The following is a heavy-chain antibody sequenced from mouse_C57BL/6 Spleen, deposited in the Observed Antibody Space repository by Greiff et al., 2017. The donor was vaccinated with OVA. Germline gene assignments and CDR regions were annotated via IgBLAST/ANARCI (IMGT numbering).Heavy chain of an antibody. D-gene: IGHD3-1*01. Sequence: QVQLQQPGAEFVKPGASVKLSCKASGSTFTSYWMQWVKQRPGQGLEWFGEIDPSDSSTNYNQKFKGKATLTVDTSSSTAYMQLSSLTSEDSAVYYCARNSGAYWGQGTLVTVSA. CDR3: ARNSGAY. CDR1: GSTFTSYW. J-gene: IGHJ3*01. V-gene: IGHV1-50*01. CDR2: IDPSDSST.